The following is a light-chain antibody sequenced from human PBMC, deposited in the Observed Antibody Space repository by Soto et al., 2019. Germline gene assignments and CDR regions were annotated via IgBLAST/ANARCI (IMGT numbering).Light chain of an antibody. Sequence: EIVMTQSPATLSVSLGERATLSCRASQSVSSNLAWYLQKPGQAPRLLIYDVSIRATGVPARFSGSGSGTDFTLTISSLEPEDFAVYYCQQRSSWPPTITFGQGTRLEI. V-gene: IGKV3-11*01. CDR1: QSVSSN. CDR3: QQRSSWPPTIT. J-gene: IGKJ5*01. CDR2: DVS.